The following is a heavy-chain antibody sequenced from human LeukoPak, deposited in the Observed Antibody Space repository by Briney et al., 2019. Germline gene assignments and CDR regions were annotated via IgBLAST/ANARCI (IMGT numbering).Heavy chain of an antibody. D-gene: IGHD4-17*01. CDR3: ANEIRPNDY. CDR1: EFDFSTHA. V-gene: IGHV3-23*01. J-gene: IGHJ4*02. CDR2: ISISGTKT. Sequence: GGSLRLSCAASEFDFSTHAMTWVRQAPGKGLEWVSAISISGTKTYYADSVKGRFTVSRDNSKNTLYLQMYSLRAEDTAVYYCANEIRPNDYWGQGTLVTVSS.